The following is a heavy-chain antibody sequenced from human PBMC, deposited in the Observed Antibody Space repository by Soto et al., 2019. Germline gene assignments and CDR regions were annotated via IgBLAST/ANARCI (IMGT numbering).Heavy chain of an antibody. CDR1: GFTFSAFT. J-gene: IGHJ6*03. V-gene: IGHV3-21*01. Sequence: DVQLVESGGGLVKPGGSLRLSCAASGFTFSAFTMNWVRQTPGKGLEWVTSVSHRSTFIYYADSVEGRFTISRDNAKNSLSLHMARLRVEDTAIYYCARAEDSTLDDYHYYCMDVWGKGTTVTVSS. CDR2: VSHRSTFI. CDR3: ARAEDSTLDDYHYYCMDV. D-gene: IGHD6-13*01.